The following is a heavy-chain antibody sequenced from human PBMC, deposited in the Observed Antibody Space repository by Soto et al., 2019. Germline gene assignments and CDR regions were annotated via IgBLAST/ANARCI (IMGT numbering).Heavy chain of an antibody. V-gene: IGHV3-15*01. CDR1: GFTFSNAW. J-gene: IGHJ5*02. D-gene: IGHD2-2*01. CDR3: TTDDLGYCSSTSCYVGDEKYNWFVP. Sequence: EVQLVESGGGLVKPGGSLRLSCAASGFTFSNAWMSWVRQAPGKGLEWVGRIKSKTDCGTTDYAAPVKGRFTISRDDSKTALYQQMNSMKTGDTAVYYCTTDDLGYCSSTSCYVGDEKYNWFVPWGKGTLVTVSS. CDR2: IKSKTDCGTT.